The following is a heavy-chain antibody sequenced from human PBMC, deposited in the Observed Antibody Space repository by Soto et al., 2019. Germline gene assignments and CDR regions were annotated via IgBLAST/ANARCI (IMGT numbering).Heavy chain of an antibody. CDR2: INHSGST. CDR3: ARGRIRHSYGDY. V-gene: IGHV4-34*01. D-gene: IGHD5-18*01. CDR1: GGSFSGYY. Sequence: SETLSLTCAVYGGSFSGYYWSWIRQPPGKGLEWIGEINHSGSTNYNPSLKGRVTISVDTSKNQFSLKLSSVTAADTAVYYCARGRIRHSYGDYWGQGTLVTVSS. J-gene: IGHJ4*02.